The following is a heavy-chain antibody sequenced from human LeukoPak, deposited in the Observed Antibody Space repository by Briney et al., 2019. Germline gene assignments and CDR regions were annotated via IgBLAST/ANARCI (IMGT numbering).Heavy chain of an antibody. CDR2: IYTSGST. V-gene: IGHV4-61*02. J-gene: IGHJ5*02. CDR3: ARDLGYYDSSGYYNWFDP. CDR1: GGSISSGSYY. D-gene: IGHD3-22*01. Sequence: SETLTLTCTVSGGSISSGSYYWSWIRQPAGKGLEWIGRIYTSGSTNYNPSLKSRVTISVDTSKNQFSLKLSSVTAADTAVYYCARDLGYYDSSGYYNWFDPWGQGTLVTVSS.